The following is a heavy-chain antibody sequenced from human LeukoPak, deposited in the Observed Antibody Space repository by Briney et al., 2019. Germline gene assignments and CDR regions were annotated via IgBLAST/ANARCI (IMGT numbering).Heavy chain of an antibody. CDR3: ARGLVGLTPHAGVFQI. Sequence: SSETLSLTCIVSGGSFSSSYWSWIRQPPGKGLEWIAYIYSNGNTNSNPSLKSRVTIAVDTSQSQFSLKLSSVTAADTAVYYCARGLVGLTPHAGVFQIWGQGTKVTVSS. CDR1: GGSFSSSY. J-gene: IGHJ3*02. CDR2: IYSNGNT. V-gene: IGHV4-59*01. D-gene: IGHD1-26*01.